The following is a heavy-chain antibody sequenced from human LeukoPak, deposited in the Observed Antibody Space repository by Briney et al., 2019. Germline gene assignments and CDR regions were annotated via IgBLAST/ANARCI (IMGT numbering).Heavy chain of an antibody. J-gene: IGHJ1*01. CDR1: GGSISSYY. CDR2: IYYSGST. D-gene: IGHD3-22*01. V-gene: IGHV4-59*01. Sequence: SETLSLTCTVSGGSISSYYWSWIRQPPGKGLEWIGYIYYSGSTNYNPSLKSRVTISVDTSKSQFSLKLSSVTAADTAVYYCARVTRYYDSSGYYYQQYFQHWGQGTLVTVSS. CDR3: ARVTRYYDSSGYYYQQYFQH.